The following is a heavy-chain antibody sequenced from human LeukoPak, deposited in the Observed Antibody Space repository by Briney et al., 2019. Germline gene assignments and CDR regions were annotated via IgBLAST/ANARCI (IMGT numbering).Heavy chain of an antibody. Sequence: GESLKISCKGSGYSFTSYWIGWVRQMPGKGLVWMGIIYPGDSDTRYSPSFQGQVTISADKSISTAYLQWSSLKASDTAMYYCARQIGDYGSGLDNWGQGTLVTVSS. V-gene: IGHV5-51*01. CDR1: GYSFTSYW. J-gene: IGHJ4*01. CDR3: ARQIGDYGSGLDN. D-gene: IGHD3-10*01. CDR2: IYPGDSDT.